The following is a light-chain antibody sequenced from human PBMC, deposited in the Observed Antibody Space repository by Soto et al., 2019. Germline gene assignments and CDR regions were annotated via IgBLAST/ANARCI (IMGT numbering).Light chain of an antibody. CDR2: EVA. J-gene: IGLJ1*01. CDR1: SSDVGGHNY. CDR3: RSFTTSRTLYV. Sequence: QSVLTQPASVSGSPGQSITISCTGTSSDVGGHNYVSWYQQHPGKAPKVMIYEVANRPAGISNRFSGSKSGTTASLTISGLHAPEDPDYSSRSFTTSRTLYVFGTRTKVTVL. V-gene: IGLV2-14*01.